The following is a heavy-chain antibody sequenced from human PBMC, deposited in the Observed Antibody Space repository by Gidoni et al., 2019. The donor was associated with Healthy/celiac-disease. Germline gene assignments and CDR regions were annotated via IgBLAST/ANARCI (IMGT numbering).Heavy chain of an antibody. J-gene: IGHJ5*02. D-gene: IGHD2-2*01. CDR3: ARGPPHCSSTSCYFRTHHLNWFDP. CDR1: RFTFSSYW. CDR2: IKQDGSEK. V-gene: IGHV3-7*03. Sequence: EVQLVESGGGLVQPGGPLRLSCAASRFTFSSYWMRWVRHAPGKGLEWVANIKQDGSEKYYVDSVKGRFTISRDNAKNSLYLQMNSLRAEDTAVYYCARGPPHCSSTSCYFRTHHLNWFDPWGQGTLVTVSS.